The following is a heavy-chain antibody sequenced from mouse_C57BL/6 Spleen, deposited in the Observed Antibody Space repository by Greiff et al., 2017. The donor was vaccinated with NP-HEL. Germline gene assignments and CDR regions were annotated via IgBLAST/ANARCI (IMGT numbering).Heavy chain of an antibody. D-gene: IGHD4-1*02. CDR1: GFSFNTYA. J-gene: IGHJ4*01. Sequence: EVQRVESGGGLVQPKGSLKLSCAASGFSFNTYAMNWVRQAPGKGLEWVARIRSKSNNYATYYADSVKDRFTISRDDSESMLYLQMNNLKTEDTAMYYCVRALNWVMDYWGQGTSVTVSS. CDR2: IRSKSNNYAT. CDR3: VRALNWVMDY. V-gene: IGHV10-1*01.